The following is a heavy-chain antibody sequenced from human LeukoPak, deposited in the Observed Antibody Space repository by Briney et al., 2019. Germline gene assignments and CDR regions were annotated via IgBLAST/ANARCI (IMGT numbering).Heavy chain of an antibody. J-gene: IGHJ4*02. D-gene: IGHD1-7*01. CDR1: GDTFTTYG. V-gene: IGHV1-18*01. CDR2: ISGYNGNT. CDR3: ATITGSTAIDY. Sequence: GASVKVSCKASGDTFTTYGITWARQAPGQGLEWMGWISGYNGNTEYTQKFQGRVAMTRDTSTSTAYMELRSLRSDDTAVYYCATITGSTAIDYWGQGTLVTVSS.